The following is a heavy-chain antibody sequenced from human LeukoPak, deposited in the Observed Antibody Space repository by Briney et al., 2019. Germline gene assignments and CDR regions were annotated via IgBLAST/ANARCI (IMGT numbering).Heavy chain of an antibody. CDR2: IRYDGSNK. J-gene: IGHJ4*02. V-gene: IGHV3-30*02. CDR3: SRGRDDFWSGRLDY. D-gene: IGHD3-3*01. Sequence: GGSLRLSCAASGFIFKDYGMHWVRLAPGKGLEWVAFIRYDGSNKYYADSVKGRFTISRDNSKNTLYLQMNSLRAEDTAVYYCSRGRDDFWSGRLDYWGQGTLVTVSS. CDR1: GFIFKDYG.